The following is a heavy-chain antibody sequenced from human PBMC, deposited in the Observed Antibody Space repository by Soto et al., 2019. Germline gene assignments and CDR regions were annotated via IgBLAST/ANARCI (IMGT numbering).Heavy chain of an antibody. CDR1: GGSISSYY. D-gene: IGHD3-22*01. Sequence: QVQLQESGPGLVKPSETLSLTCTVSGGSISSYYWSWIRQPPGKGLEWIGYVYSTGSINYNPSLKSRVTISVDTSKNQFSLKLSSVTAADTAVYYCARSGYYTNSSPFDSWGQGTLVIVSP. CDR3: ARSGYYTNSSPFDS. V-gene: IGHV4-59*08. CDR2: VYSTGSI. J-gene: IGHJ4*02.